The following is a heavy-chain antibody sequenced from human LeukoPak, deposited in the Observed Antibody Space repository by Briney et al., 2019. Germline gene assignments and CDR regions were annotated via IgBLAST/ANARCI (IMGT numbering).Heavy chain of an antibody. CDR1: GFTFSSYA. Sequence: GGSLRLSCAASGFTFSSYAMSWVRQAPGKGLEWVSAISGSGGSTYYADSVKGRFTISRDNSKNTLYLQMNSLRAEDTAVYYCARETVAALTGYYFDYWGQGTLVTVSS. J-gene: IGHJ4*02. D-gene: IGHD4-11*01. V-gene: IGHV3-23*01. CDR3: ARETVAALTGYYFDY. CDR2: ISGSGGST.